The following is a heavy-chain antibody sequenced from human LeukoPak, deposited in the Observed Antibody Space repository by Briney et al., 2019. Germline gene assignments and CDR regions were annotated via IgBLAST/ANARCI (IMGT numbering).Heavy chain of an antibody. CDR1: GYSFTSYW. CDR2: IDPSDSYT. J-gene: IGHJ3*02. D-gene: IGHD2-2*02. V-gene: IGHV5-10-1*01. Sequence: GESLKISCKGSGYSFTSYWISWVRQMPGKGLEWMGRIDPSDSYTNHSPSFQGHVTISADKSISTAYLQWSSLKASDTAMYYCARRVKLGYCSSTSCFTLPDAFDIWGQGTMVTVSS. CDR3: ARRVKLGYCSSTSCFTLPDAFDI.